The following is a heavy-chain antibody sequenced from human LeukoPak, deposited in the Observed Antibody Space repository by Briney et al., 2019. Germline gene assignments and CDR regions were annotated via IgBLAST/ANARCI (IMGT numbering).Heavy chain of an antibody. V-gene: IGHV4-39*01. CDR2: IYFTGST. J-gene: IGHJ5*02. CDR1: GDSMSSTSHY. Sequence: TETLSLTCTVSGDSMSSTSHYWYWIRQPPGKGPEWIGNIYFTGSTYYCPSLKSRVTISVDRSKNQFSLKLNSVTAADTAVYYRARHYGPWGQGTLVTVSS. D-gene: IGHD3-10*01. CDR3: ARHYGP.